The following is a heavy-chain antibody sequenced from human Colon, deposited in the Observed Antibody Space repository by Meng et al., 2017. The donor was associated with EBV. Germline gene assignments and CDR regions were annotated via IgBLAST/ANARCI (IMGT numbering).Heavy chain of an antibody. J-gene: IGHJ4*02. V-gene: IGHV4-34*01. Sequence: QLPLQQWCAGLLTPSETLSLTCAVYGGSFSGYYWTWIRQPPGKGLEWIGEITHRGSTNYNPFLKSRVTISVDTSKKQFSLKLTSVTAADTAVYYCASSHSSKVGARRLDYWGQGTLVTVSS. CDR3: ASSHSSKVGARRLDY. CDR1: GGSFSGYY. CDR2: ITHRGST. D-gene: IGHD1-26*01.